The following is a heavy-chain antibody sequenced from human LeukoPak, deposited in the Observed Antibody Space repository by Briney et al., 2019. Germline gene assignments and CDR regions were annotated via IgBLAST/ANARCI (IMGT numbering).Heavy chain of an antibody. J-gene: IGHJ4*02. CDR1: GFTFSRFV. CDR2: ITGGGGTA. Sequence: GGSLRLSCAASGFTFSRFVMSWVRQAPGKGLELVSGITGGGGTAYYADSVKGRFTISRDNSKNTLFLQMNSLRAEDTAVYYCARGGLATDLDYWGQGTLVTVSS. D-gene: IGHD5-12*01. V-gene: IGHV3-23*01. CDR3: ARGGLATDLDY.